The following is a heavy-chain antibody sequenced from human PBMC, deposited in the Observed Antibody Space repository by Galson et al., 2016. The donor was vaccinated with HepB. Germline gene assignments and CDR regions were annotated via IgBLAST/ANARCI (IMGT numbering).Heavy chain of an antibody. CDR1: GFTFSTFA. V-gene: IGHV3-23*01. D-gene: IGHD2-15*01. CDR3: AKDWRCTTVAVVVENWFDP. J-gene: IGHJ5*02. CDR2: LSGSSTHT. Sequence: SLRLSCAASGFTFSTFAMSWVRQAPGKGLEWVSGLSGSSTHTYYADSVKGRFTISRDNSNNTLYLHMNNLSAGDTAVYYCAKDWRCTTVAVVVENWFDPWGQGTLVTVSS.